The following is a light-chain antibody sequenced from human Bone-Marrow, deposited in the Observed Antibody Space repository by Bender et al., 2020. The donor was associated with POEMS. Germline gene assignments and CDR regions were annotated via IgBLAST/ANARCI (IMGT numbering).Light chain of an antibody. CDR1: TSDFGSHDY. V-gene: IGLV2-14*03. CDR3: SSYTTSSTLPYV. J-gene: IGLJ1*01. Sequence: QSALTQPASVSGSPGQSITISCTGTTSDFGSHDYVSWYQQYPGKAPKLLIYDVRNRPSGVSNRFSGSKSGNTASLTISGLQAEDEADYYCSSYTTSSTLPYVFGTGTKVTVL. CDR2: DVR.